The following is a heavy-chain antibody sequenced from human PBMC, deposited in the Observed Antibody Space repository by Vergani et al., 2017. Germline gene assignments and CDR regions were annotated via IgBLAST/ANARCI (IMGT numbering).Heavy chain of an antibody. Sequence: QVQLVESAGGVVQPGGSLRLSCAASGFTFRNFGMHWIRQAPGKGLEWLAYIGKDGINTRYREAVKGRFTVSRDNSKDILYLKMNSLRREDTALYYCAKYLRDSTDGLPDSWGPGTLVIVSS. CDR3: AKYLRDSTDGLPDS. J-gene: IGHJ4*02. CDR1: GFTFRNFG. V-gene: IGHV3-30*02. D-gene: IGHD2-21*02. CDR2: IGKDGINT.